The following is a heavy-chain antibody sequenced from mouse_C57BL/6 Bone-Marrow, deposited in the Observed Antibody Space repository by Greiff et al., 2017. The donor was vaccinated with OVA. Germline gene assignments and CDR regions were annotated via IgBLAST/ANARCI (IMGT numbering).Heavy chain of an antibody. CDR2: VDPSASYT. V-gene: IGHV1-50*01. J-gene: IGHJ2*01. Sequence: VPLQQPGAELVKPGASVKLSCKASGYTFTSSWMQLVKHRPGQGLEWIGEVDPSASYTNYNQTFKGKATWTVETSSSTAYMQLSSLTSEDSAVYYCARFPSYWGQGTTLTVSS. CDR1: GYTFTSSW. CDR3: ARFPSY.